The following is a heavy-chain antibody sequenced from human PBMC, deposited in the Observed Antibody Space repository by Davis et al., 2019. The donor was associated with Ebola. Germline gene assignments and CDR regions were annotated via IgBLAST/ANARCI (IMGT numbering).Heavy chain of an antibody. CDR1: EFSFTKYA. CDR2: IAGASVMI. Sequence: PGGSLRLSCTISEFSFTKYAISWVRQAPGGGLEWIASIAGASVMIYYADSVKGRFTISRDNSRKTVFLQMNNLRVEDSAVFYCVKDQIFNNGVYDAFDIWGRGTTVTVSS. D-gene: IGHD2-8*01. J-gene: IGHJ3*02. V-gene: IGHV3-23*01. CDR3: VKDQIFNNGVYDAFDI.